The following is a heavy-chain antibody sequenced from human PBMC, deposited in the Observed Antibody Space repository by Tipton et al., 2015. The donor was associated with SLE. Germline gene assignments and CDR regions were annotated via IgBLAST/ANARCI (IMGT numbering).Heavy chain of an antibody. J-gene: IGHJ4*02. D-gene: IGHD2-21*01. CDR3: ATDSSHIVVELLDY. CDR1: GFTFNNYA. Sequence: SLRLSCAASGFTFNNYAMSWVRQAPGKGLEWVSAISGSGGSTYYADSVKGRFTISRDNSKNTLYLQMNSLRAEDTAVYYCATDSSHIVVELLDYWGQGTLVTVSS. V-gene: IGHV3-23*01. CDR2: ISGSGGST.